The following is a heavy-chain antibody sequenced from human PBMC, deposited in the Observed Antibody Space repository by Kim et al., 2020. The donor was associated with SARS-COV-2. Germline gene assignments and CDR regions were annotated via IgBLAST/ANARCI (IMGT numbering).Heavy chain of an antibody. D-gene: IGHD3-16*02. CDR3: AKGQGLRLGELSLYNDAFDM. CDR2: IWYDGSNK. V-gene: IGHV3-33*06. CDR1: GFTFSSYG. Sequence: GGSLRPSCAASGFTFSSYGMHWVRQAPGKGLEWVAVIWYDGSNKYYVDSVKGRFTISRDNSKNTLYLQMNSLRAEDTAVYYCAKGQGLRLGELSLYNDAFDMWGQGTVVTVSS. J-gene: IGHJ3*02.